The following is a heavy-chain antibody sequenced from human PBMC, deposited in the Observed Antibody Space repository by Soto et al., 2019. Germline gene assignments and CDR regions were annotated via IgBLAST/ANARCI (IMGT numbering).Heavy chain of an antibody. V-gene: IGHV3-30*18. Sequence: QVQLVESGGGVVQPGRSLRLSCAASGFTFSSYGMHWVRQAPGKVLEWVAVISYDGSNKYYADSVKGRFTISRDNSKNTLYLQMNSLRAEDTAVYYCAKETQLCFGEGGMDVWGQGTTVTVSS. CDR3: AKETQLCFGEGGMDV. CDR2: ISYDGSNK. D-gene: IGHD3-10*01. CDR1: GFTFSSYG. J-gene: IGHJ6*02.